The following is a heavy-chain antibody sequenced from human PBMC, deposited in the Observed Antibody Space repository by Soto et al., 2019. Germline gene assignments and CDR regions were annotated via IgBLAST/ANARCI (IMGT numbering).Heavy chain of an antibody. V-gene: IGHV4-34*01. CDR2: INHSGST. CDR3: ARGGRGQTYYYYGMDV. J-gene: IGHJ6*02. Sequence: SETLSVTCAFYGGSFSVYYWSWIRQPPGKGLELIGEINHSGSTNYNPSLKSRVTISVDTSKNQFSLKLSSVTAADTAVYYCARGGRGQTYYYYGMDVWGQGTTVTVSS. CDR1: GGSFSVYY. D-gene: IGHD2-15*01.